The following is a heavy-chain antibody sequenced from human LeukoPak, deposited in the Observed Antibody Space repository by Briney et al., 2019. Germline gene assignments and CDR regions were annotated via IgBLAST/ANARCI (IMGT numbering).Heavy chain of an antibody. V-gene: IGHV4-59*01. CDR3: ARVIAAAGSLDY. CDR1: GGSISSYY. D-gene: IGHD6-13*01. Sequence: SETLSLTCTVAGGSISSYYWSWIRQPPGKGLEWLGYIYYSGSTNYHPSLKSRVTISVDTSKNQFSLKLSSVTAADTAVYYCARVIAAAGSLDYWGQGTLVTVSS. CDR2: IYYSGST. J-gene: IGHJ4*02.